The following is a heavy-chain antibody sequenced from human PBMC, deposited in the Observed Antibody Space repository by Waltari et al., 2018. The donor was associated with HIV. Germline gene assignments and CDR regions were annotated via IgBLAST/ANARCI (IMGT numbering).Heavy chain of an antibody. CDR1: GFTFNTYA. D-gene: IGHD3-22*01. CDR2: ISYDGSNK. J-gene: IGHJ4*02. V-gene: IGHV3-30-3*01. Sequence: QAQLVESGGGVVQPGGSLRLSCAVSGFTFNTYAMHWVRQAPGNGLEWVTVISYDGSNKYYADSVKGRVTISRDNSKTTLYLQMNSLRAEDTAVYYCARGGYYYDTSGHLDFWGQGTLVIVSS. CDR3: ARGGYYYDTSGHLDF.